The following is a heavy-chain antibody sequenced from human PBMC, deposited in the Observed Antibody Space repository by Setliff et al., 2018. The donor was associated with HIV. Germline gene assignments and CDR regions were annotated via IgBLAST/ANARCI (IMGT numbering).Heavy chain of an antibody. Sequence: ASVKVSCKASGYTFTGYYIHWVRQAPGQGLEWMGRIIPNSGGTNYPQKFQGRVTMTRDTSISTAYMQLSRLRPDDTAIYYCATKVYCTNGVCLDAFDIWGQGTMVTVSS. D-gene: IGHD2-8*01. CDR3: ATKVYCTNGVCLDAFDI. CDR2: IIPNSGGT. J-gene: IGHJ3*02. CDR1: GYTFTGYY. V-gene: IGHV1-2*06.